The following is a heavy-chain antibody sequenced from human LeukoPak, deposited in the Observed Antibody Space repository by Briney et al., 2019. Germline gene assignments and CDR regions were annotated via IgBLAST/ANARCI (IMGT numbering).Heavy chain of an antibody. D-gene: IGHD3-22*01. Sequence: ASVKVSCKASGYTFTGYYMHWVRRAPGQGLEWMGWINPNSGGTNYAQKFQGRVTMTRDTSISTAYMELSRLRSDDTAVYYCAGSSGYEGYAFDIWGQGTMVTVSS. J-gene: IGHJ3*02. CDR2: INPNSGGT. CDR1: GYTFTGYY. V-gene: IGHV1-2*02. CDR3: AGSSGYEGYAFDI.